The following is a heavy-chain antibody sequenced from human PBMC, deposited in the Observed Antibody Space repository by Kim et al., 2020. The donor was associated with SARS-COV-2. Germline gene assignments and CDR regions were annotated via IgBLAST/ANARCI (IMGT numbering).Heavy chain of an antibody. CDR1: GFTFSSYS. CDR3: ATDPRGGTYLDN. Sequence: GGSLRLSCAVSGFTFSSYSMNWVRQAPGKGLEWVSSIVSGTSYIYYADSVKGRFTISRDNARNLLYLQMNSLRAEDTALYYCATDPRGGTYLDNWGQGT. J-gene: IGHJ4*02. V-gene: IGHV3-21*06. D-gene: IGHD1-7*01. CDR2: IVSGTSYI.